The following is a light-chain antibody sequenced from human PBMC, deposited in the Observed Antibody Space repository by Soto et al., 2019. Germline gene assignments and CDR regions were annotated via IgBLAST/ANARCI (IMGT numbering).Light chain of an antibody. CDR1: KIGTKS. V-gene: IGLV3-21*02. Sequence: SYELTQPPSVSVAPGQTATFTCGGDKIGTKSVHWHQQKPGQAPVLVVYDDNDRPSGIPERFSGSKSGNTVTPTISRVEAGDEADYYCQVWDRTTDFVVFGGGTKLTVL. CDR2: DDN. CDR3: QVWDRTTDFVV. J-gene: IGLJ2*01.